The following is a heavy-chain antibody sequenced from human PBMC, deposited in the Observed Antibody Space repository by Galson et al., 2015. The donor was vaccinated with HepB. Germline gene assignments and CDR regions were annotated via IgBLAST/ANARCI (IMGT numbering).Heavy chain of an antibody. D-gene: IGHD6-13*01. CDR2: ITGSGDFT. J-gene: IGHJ4*02. CDR3: AKEYFNSNWPRGGFDH. V-gene: IGHV3-23*01. CDR1: GVTFSSCG. Sequence: SLRLSCAASGVTFSSCGLSWVRQAPGKGLEWVSGITGSGDFTYYADSVKGRFTISRDNSKNTLYLQMNSLRVEDTAVYYCAKEYFNSNWPRGGFDHWGQGTLVTVSS.